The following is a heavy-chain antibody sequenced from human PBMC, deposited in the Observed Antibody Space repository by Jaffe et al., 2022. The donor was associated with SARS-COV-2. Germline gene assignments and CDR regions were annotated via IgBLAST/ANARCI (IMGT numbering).Heavy chain of an antibody. D-gene: IGHD1-26*01. Sequence: QLQLQESGPGLLKPSETLSLACTVSGGSISSNRYYWGWIRQPPGKGLEWIGSVPYSGSTYYSPSLKSRVTISVDTSNNQFSLKLSSVVVADTAVYYCARSLVGAMGDFDYWGQGTLVTVSS. CDR1: GGSISSNRYY. CDR3: ARSLVGAMGDFDY. V-gene: IGHV4-39*01. CDR2: VPYSGST. J-gene: IGHJ4*02.